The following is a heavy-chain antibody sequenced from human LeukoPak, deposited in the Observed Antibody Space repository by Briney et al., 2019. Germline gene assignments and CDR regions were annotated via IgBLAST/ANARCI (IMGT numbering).Heavy chain of an antibody. J-gene: IGHJ4*02. CDR3: ARQGYSSSWRLFDY. CDR1: GDSMTSYY. D-gene: IGHD6-13*01. V-gene: IGHV4-59*08. CDR2: IYYSGST. Sequence: SETLSLTCTVSGDSMTSYYWSWIRQPPGKGLEWIGYIYYSGSTNYNPSLKSRVTISVDTSKNQFSLKLSSVTAADTAVYYCARQGYSSSWRLFDYWGQGTLVTV.